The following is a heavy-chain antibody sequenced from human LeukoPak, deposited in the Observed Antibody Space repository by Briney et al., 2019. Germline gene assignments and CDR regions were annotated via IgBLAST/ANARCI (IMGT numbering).Heavy chain of an antibody. V-gene: IGHV4-59*01. D-gene: IGHD1-26*01. CDR2: IYYSGST. CDR1: GGSISSYY. J-gene: IGHJ4*02. Sequence: SEILSLTCTVSGGSISSYYWSWIRQPPGKGLEWIGYIYYSGSTNYNPSLKSRVTISVDTSKNQFSLKLSSVTAADTAVYYCARAREGGSYTHWGQGTLVTVSS. CDR3: ARAREGGSYTH.